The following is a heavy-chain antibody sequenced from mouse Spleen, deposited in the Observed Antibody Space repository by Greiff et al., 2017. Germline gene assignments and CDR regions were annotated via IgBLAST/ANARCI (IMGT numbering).Heavy chain of an antibody. CDR3: ARNPYYDYDVGVYAMDY. J-gene: IGHJ4*01. CDR2: IWSDGST. V-gene: IGHV2-6*02. D-gene: IGHD2-4*01. Sequence: QVQLQQSGPGLVAPSQSLSITCTVSGFSLTSYGVHWVRQPPGKGLEWLVVIWSDGSTTYNSALKSRLSISKDNSKSQVFLKMNSLQTDDTAMYYCARNPYYDYDVGVYAMDYWGQGTSVTVSS. CDR1: GFSLTSYG.